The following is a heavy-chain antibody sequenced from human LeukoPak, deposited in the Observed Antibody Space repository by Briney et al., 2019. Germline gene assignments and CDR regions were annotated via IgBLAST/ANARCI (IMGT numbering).Heavy chain of an antibody. Sequence: PGGSLRLSCVASGFTVSNDYMAWVRQAPGRGLEWVSLIYGDGTTFYTDSVKGRFTISRDNFKNTLYLQMSSLRPEDTALYYCARDRAGAQSWVALDPWGQGTLVTVSS. CDR1: GFTVSNDY. CDR3: ARDRAGAQSWVALDP. V-gene: IGHV3-66*02. CDR2: IYGDGTT. J-gene: IGHJ5*02. D-gene: IGHD3-10*01.